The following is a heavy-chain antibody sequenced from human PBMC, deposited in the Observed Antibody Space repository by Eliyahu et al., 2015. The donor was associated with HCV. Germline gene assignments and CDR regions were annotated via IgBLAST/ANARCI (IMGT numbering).Heavy chain of an antibody. D-gene: IGHD5-12*01. CDR1: GXSFSSYT. J-gene: IGHJ4*02. Sequence: EVQLVESGGGLVKPGGSLRLSCAASGXSFSSYTMNWVRQAPGKGLGWVSSISSSNTYIYIADSVKGRFTISRDNAKNSVSLQMNSLRAEDTAVYYCARDGGGYRGYDPSAANYFDNWGQGTLVTVSS. V-gene: IGHV3-21*02. CDR2: ISSSNTYI. CDR3: ARDGGGYRGYDPSAANYFDN.